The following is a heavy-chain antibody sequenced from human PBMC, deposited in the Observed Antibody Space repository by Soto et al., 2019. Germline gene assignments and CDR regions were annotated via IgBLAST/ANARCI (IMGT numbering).Heavy chain of an antibody. CDR3: AKARHYDFLTAFGRDFDC. V-gene: IGHV3-48*01. Sequence: GGSLRLSCSVSGITFSSYSFNWVRQAPGSGLEWISYIGPSPSNIYYADPVKGRFYISRDNSKNTVSLHMNSLRAEDTAVYYCAKARHYDFLTAFGRDFDCWGQGTPVTVSS. D-gene: IGHD3-9*01. CDR1: GITFSSYS. J-gene: IGHJ4*02. CDR2: IGPSPSNI.